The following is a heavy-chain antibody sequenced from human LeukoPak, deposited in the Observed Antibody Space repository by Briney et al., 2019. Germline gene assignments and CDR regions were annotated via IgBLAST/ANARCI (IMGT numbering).Heavy chain of an antibody. CDR2: ISHSGST. V-gene: IGHV4-34*01. CDR1: GGSFSGSY. CDR3: ANTGSSGYYYFDC. Sequence: SETLSLTCAVYGGSFSGSYLSWIRQPPGKGLEWIGEISHSGSTNYNPSLKSRVTISVDTSKNQFSLKLSSVTAADTAVYYCANTGSSGYYYFDCWGQGTLVTVSS. D-gene: IGHD3-22*01. J-gene: IGHJ4*02.